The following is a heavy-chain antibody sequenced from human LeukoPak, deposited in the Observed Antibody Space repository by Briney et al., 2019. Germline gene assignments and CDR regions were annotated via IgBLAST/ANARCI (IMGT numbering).Heavy chain of an antibody. J-gene: IGHJ4*02. CDR1: GGSISTNNW. V-gene: IGHV4-4*02. CDR2: IFYIGGT. CDR3: ARGVAAGSHRGFDY. D-gene: IGHD6-19*01. Sequence: PSGTLSLTCAVSGGSISTNNWWHWVRQSPGKGLEWMGEIFYIGGTNYNPSLKSRVTMSVDTSKNQFSLNVKSVTAADTAMYYCARGVAAGSHRGFDYWGQGILVTVSS.